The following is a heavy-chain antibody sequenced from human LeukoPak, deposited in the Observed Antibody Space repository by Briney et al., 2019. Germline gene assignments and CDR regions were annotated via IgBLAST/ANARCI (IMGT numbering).Heavy chain of an antibody. CDR2: ITAYNGNT. CDR3: ARGVSNRWADF. V-gene: IGHV1-18*01. Sequence: ASVKVSCKTSGYSFTTYGTNWVRQAPGQGLEWMGWITAYNGNTNHAHKFQGRFTMTTDTYTRTVYMELRGLKSNDTAVYYCARGVSNRWADFWGQGTLVTVSS. J-gene: IGHJ4*02. D-gene: IGHD2/OR15-2a*01. CDR1: GYSFTTYG.